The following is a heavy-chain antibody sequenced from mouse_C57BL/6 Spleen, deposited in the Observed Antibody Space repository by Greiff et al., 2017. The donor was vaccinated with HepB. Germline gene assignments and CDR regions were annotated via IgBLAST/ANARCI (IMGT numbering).Heavy chain of an antibody. CDR2: IDPSDSYT. D-gene: IGHD1-1*01. CDR1: GYTFTSYW. J-gene: IGHJ4*01. Sequence: QVQLQQPGAELVMPGASVKLSCKASGYTFTSYWMHWVKQRPGQGLEWIGEIDPSDSYTNYNQKFKGKSTLTVDKSSSTAYMQLSSLTSEDSAVYYCARTIYYGSSYDYAMDYWGQGTSVTVSS. V-gene: IGHV1-69*01. CDR3: ARTIYYGSSYDYAMDY.